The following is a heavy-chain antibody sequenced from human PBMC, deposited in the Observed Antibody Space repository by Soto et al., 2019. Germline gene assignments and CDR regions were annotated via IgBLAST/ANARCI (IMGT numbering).Heavy chain of an antibody. CDR2: LQSSGKT. D-gene: IGHD3-3*01. Sequence: ETLSFTGTVSGAAIRSSGASWAWISQSPGKGVEWIGSLQSSGKTYDNPSLTSRVAIFVDTSIQQFSINLTSGPAADTSMTFCARHVGGLGDLAYHDYYNGMDVWGQGTTVTVSS. CDR1: GAAIRSSGAS. V-gene: IGHV4-39*01. J-gene: IGHJ6*02. CDR3: ARHVGGLGDLAYHDYYNGMDV.